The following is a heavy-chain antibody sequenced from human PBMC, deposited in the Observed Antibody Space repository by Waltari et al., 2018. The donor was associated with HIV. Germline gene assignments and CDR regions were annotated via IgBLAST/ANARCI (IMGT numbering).Heavy chain of an antibody. D-gene: IGHD3-9*01. CDR1: GYTFTRFG. Sequence: QVQLVQSGAEVKKPGASVKVSCKASGYTFTRFGITWVRQAPGQGLEWMGWIRANPGNTSSAQKLQGRVTMTTDTPTSTAYMELRSLRSDDTAVYYCTRDSADLDYDILTGPLDVWGQGTTVTVSS. CDR3: TRDSADLDYDILTGPLDV. J-gene: IGHJ6*02. CDR2: IRANPGNT. V-gene: IGHV1-18*01.